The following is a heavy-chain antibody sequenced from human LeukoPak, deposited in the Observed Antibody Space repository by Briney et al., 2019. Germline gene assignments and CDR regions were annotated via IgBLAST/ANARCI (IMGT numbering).Heavy chain of an antibody. Sequence: SDTLSLTCTVSGGSISSYYWNWIRQPPGKGLEWIGYIYYSGSTNYNPSLKSRVTTLVDTSKNQFSLRLSSVTAADTAVYCCAREYSSSSGRRAFDFWGQGTMVTVSS. CDR2: IYYSGST. V-gene: IGHV4-59*08. CDR3: AREYSSSSGRRAFDF. J-gene: IGHJ3*01. D-gene: IGHD6-6*01. CDR1: GGSISSYY.